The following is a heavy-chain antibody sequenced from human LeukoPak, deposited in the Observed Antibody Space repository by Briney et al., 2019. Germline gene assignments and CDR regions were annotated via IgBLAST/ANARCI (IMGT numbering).Heavy chain of an antibody. CDR2: ISGNGRNT. CDR1: GFTFSSYS. V-gene: IGHV3-23*01. J-gene: IGHJ4*02. CDR3: VKDRVSSGWLYYLDY. Sequence: GGSLRLSCAASGFTFSSYSMNWVRQAPGKGLEWVSDISGNGRNTYYADSVKGRLTISRDNSKNTLYLQMNSLRAEDTAVYYCVKDRVSSGWLYYLDYWGQGTLVTVSS. D-gene: IGHD6-19*01.